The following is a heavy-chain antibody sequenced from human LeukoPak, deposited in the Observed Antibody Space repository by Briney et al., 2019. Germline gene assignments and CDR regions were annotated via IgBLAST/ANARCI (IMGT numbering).Heavy chain of an antibody. Sequence: PSETLSLTCTVSGGSISSYYWSWIRQPPGKGLEWIGYIYYSGSTNYNPSLKSRVTISVDTSKNQFSLKLSSVTAADTAVYYCARQIHDAFDIWGQGTMVTVSS. J-gene: IGHJ3*02. V-gene: IGHV4-59*08. CDR1: GGSISSYY. CDR2: IYYSGST. CDR3: ARQIHDAFDI.